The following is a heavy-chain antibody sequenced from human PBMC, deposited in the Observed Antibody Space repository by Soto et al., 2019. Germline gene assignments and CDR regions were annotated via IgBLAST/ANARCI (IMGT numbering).Heavy chain of an antibody. Sequence: EVKLVQSRAEGKKPGESLKISCKGSGYSFSTYWIGWVRQMPGKGLEWMGIIDPSVSDIRYSPSFRGQVTMSADKSIGTAYVQWDSLKASDTAIYYCAKVGGMRGIRYGMDLWSQGSTVIVSS. CDR2: IDPSVSDI. D-gene: IGHD1-26*01. V-gene: IGHV5-51*03. J-gene: IGHJ6*02. CDR3: AKVGGMRGIRYGMDL. CDR1: GYSFSTYW.